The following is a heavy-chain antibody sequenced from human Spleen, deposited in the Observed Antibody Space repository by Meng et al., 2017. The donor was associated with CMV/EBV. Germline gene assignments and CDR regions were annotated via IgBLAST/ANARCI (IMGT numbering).Heavy chain of an antibody. CDR1: GGSVSSGSYY. CDR2: IYYSGST. CDR3: ARAEIAGTYDY. V-gene: IGHV4-61*01. Sequence: SENLSLTCTVSGGSVSSGSYYWSWIRQPPGKRLEWIGYIYYSGSTNYNPSLKSRVTISVDTSKNPFSLKLSSVTAADTAVYYCARAEIAGTYDYWGQGTLVTVSS. J-gene: IGHJ4*02. D-gene: IGHD1-14*01.